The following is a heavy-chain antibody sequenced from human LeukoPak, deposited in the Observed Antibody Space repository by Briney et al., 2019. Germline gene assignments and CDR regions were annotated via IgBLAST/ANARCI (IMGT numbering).Heavy chain of an antibody. Sequence: GGSLRLSCAASGFTFSSYAMSWVRQAPGKGLEWASAISGSGGSTYYADSVKGRFTISRDNSKNTLYLQMNSLRAEDTAVYYCASSPITIFGVVTTPYWGQGTLVTVSS. J-gene: IGHJ4*02. CDR1: GFTFSSYA. D-gene: IGHD3-3*01. CDR2: ISGSGGST. CDR3: ASSPITIFGVVTTPY. V-gene: IGHV3-23*01.